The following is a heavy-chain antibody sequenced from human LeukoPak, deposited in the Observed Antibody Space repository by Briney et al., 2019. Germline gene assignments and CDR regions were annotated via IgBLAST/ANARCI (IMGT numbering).Heavy chain of an antibody. D-gene: IGHD3-16*01. J-gene: IGHJ5*02. CDR3: LREEGA. CDR1: GFSFSSHW. CDR2: TNDDGSEK. V-gene: IGHV3-7*01. Sequence: AGGSLRLSCAGSGFSFSSHWTSWVRQAPGKGLEWVANTNDDGSEKNYVDSVKGRFTISRDNAKKSLFLQMNSLRADDTAVYFCLREEGAWGQGTLVTVSS.